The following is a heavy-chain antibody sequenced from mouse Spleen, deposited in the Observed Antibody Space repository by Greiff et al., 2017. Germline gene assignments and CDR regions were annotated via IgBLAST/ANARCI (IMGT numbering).Heavy chain of an antibody. CDR1: GYAFSSSW. CDR2: IYPGDGDT. Sequence: VKLQQSGPELVKPGASVKISCKASGYAFSSSWMNWVKQRPGKGLEWIGRIYPGDGDTNYNGKFKGKATLTADKSSSTAYMQLSSLTSEDSAVYFCARSYSSNWDYWGQGTTLTVSS. J-gene: IGHJ2*01. V-gene: IGHV1-82*01. D-gene: IGHD4-1*01. CDR3: ARSYSSNWDY.